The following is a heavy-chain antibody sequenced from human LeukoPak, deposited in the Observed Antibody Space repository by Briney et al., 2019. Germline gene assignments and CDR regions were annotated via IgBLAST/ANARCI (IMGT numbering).Heavy chain of an antibody. D-gene: IGHD3-22*01. CDR3: ARYDVSSGYYPNDAFDI. Sequence: PSETLSLTCTVSGGSISSYYWSWIRQPPGKGLEWIGYIYYSGSTNYNPSLKSRVTISVDTSKNQFSLKLSSVTAADTAVYYCARYDVSSGYYPNDAFDIWGQGTMVTVSS. V-gene: IGHV4-59*01. CDR1: GGSISSYY. CDR2: IYYSGST. J-gene: IGHJ3*02.